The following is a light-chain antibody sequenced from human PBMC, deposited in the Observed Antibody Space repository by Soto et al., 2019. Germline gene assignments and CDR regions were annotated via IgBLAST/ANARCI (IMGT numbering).Light chain of an antibody. Sequence: EVVLTQSPATLSLSPGQRATLSCRASQRVRSFLACWQQKPGQAPRHVIYDTCNRATGIPARFSGSGSGTDFPLTISSLQSEDFAVYYCQQYNNWHPIAFGQGTRLEIK. CDR3: QQYNNWHPIA. V-gene: IGKV3-11*01. CDR2: DTC. CDR1: QRVRSF. J-gene: IGKJ5*01.